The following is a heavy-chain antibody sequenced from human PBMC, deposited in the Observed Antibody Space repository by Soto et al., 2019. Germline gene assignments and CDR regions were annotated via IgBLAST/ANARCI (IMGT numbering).Heavy chain of an antibody. CDR2: IYYSGST. J-gene: IGHJ4*02. CDR1: GASISSNSYY. CDR3: ARRRTEKLGFDY. D-gene: IGHD7-27*01. Sequence: QLQLQESGPGLVKPSETLSLTCTVSGASISSNSYYWGWIRQPPGKGLEWIGSIYYSGSTYYNPSLKIRVTISVDTSKNHFSLKVSSVTAADTAVYYCARRRTEKLGFDYWGQGTLVTVSS. V-gene: IGHV4-39*02.